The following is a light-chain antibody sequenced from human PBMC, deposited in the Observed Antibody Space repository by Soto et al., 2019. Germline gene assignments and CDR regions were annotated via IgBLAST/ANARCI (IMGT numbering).Light chain of an antibody. V-gene: IGLV1-51*01. CDR3: GAWDRSVSVGGV. J-gene: IGLJ3*02. Sequence: QSVLTQPPSVSAAPGQTVTISCSGSSSNVGFNSVSWYQHLPGTAPKLLIYDNNKRPSGIPDRFSGSKSGTSATLGITGLQTGDEADYYCGAWDRSVSVGGVFGGGTKLTVL. CDR1: SSNVGFNS. CDR2: DNN.